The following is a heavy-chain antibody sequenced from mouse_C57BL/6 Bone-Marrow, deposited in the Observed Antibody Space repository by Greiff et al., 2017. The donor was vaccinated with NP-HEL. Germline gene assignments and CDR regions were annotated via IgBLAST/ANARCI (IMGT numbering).Heavy chain of an antibody. V-gene: IGHV1-53*01. D-gene: IGHD3-2*02. CDR3: ARDSGYAFDY. Sequence: QVQLQQPGTELAKPGASVKLSCKASGYTFTSYWMHWLKQRPGQGLEWIGDINPNNGGTNDNEKFKTKATLTVDKSSSTAYMQLSSLTSEDSAVYYCARDSGYAFDYWGQGTTLTVSA. J-gene: IGHJ2*01. CDR2: INPNNGGT. CDR1: GYTFTSYW.